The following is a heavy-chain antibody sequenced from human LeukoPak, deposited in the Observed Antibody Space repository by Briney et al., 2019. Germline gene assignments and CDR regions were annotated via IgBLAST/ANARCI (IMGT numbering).Heavy chain of an antibody. CDR2: IYYAGFT. CDR3: ARQVPGPYDYYGMDV. V-gene: IGHV4-39*02. Sequence: SETLSLTCLVSGGSISNANVYWAWIRQPPGKGLEWLGNIYYAGFTSYNSSLKSRVTISVDTSKSHFSLRLTSVTAADTAVYFCARQVPGPYDYYGMDVWGQGTTVTVSS. CDR1: GGSISNANVY. J-gene: IGHJ6*02.